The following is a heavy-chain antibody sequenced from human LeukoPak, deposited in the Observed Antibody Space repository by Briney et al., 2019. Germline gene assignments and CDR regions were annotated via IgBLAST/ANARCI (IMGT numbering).Heavy chain of an antibody. J-gene: IGHJ4*02. CDR1: GYTFTSCD. CDR3: ARGPYASSGYRFDS. Sequence: ASVKVSCKASGYTFTSCDINWVRQATGQGLEWMGWMNPNSGNTGYAQTLQGRVTLTRNNSINTAYMELRSLRSEDTAVYYCARGPYASSGYRFDSWGQGTLVTVSS. V-gene: IGHV1-8*01. D-gene: IGHD3-22*01. CDR2: MNPNSGNT.